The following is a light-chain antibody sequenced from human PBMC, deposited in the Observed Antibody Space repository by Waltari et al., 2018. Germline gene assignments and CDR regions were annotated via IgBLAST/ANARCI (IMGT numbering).Light chain of an antibody. V-gene: IGKV6-21*01. CDR1: QNIYSG. CDR3: HQNSGSPT. CDR2: YAS. J-gene: IGKJ4*01. Sequence: EIVLTQSPDFQSVTPKEKVNITCRASQNIYSGLHWYQQKPDQSPKLLIKYASQSLSGVPSRFSGSGSGTDFTLTINSLEPEDAATYYCHQNSGSPTFGGGTKVEIK.